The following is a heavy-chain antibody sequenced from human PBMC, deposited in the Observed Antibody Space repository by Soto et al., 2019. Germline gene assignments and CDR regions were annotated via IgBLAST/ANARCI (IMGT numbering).Heavy chain of an antibody. CDR2: INPGDPDA. V-gene: IGHV5-51*01. Sequence: PGESLKISCKGSGYSFISYWIAWVRQMPGKGLEWMGIINPGDPDARYGPSFQGQVIMSADKSISTAYLQWSSLKASDTGMYYCARHAAPAAFDIWGQGTMVTVSS. CDR3: ARHAAPAAFDI. D-gene: IGHD6-25*01. J-gene: IGHJ3*02. CDR1: GYSFISYW.